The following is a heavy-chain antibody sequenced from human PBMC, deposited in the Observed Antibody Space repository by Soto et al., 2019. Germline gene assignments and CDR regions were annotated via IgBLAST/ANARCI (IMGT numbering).Heavy chain of an antibody. CDR1: GFTLGTYV. V-gene: IGHV3-23*01. D-gene: IGHD2-15*01. CDR3: AKDRKGSYCSGGTCYSFDY. J-gene: IGHJ4*02. Sequence: EVQLLESGGGLVQPGGSLRLSCAASGFTLGTYVMTWVRQAPGKGLEWVSAISGSGGSTNYADPVKGRFTISRDNTKNTLYLQMNSLRVEDTAVYYCAKDRKGSYCSGGTCYSFDYWDQGTLVTVPS. CDR2: ISGSGGST.